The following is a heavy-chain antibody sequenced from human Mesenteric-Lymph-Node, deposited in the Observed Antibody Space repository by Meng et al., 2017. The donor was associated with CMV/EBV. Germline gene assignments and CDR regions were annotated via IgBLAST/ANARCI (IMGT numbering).Heavy chain of an antibody. J-gene: IGHJ4*02. CDR3: ARGSSYDILTGYFDY. CDR2: INHSGST. D-gene: IGHD3-9*01. V-gene: IGHV4-34*02. CDR1: GGSFSGYY. Sequence: QGPLTQWGAGRLKPSETLSVTCAVYGGSFSGYYWNWIRQSPEKGLEWIGEINHSGSTTYNPSFTSRIIISVDTSTNQISLNMSSVTAADTAVYYCARGSSYDILTGYFDYWGQGALVTVSS.